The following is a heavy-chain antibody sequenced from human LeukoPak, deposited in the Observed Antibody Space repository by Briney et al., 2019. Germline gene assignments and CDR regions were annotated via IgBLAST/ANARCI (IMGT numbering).Heavy chain of an antibody. CDR3: AREAPPGSSNSCSIEP. CDR2: INHSGST. D-gene: IGHD2-2*01. J-gene: IGHJ5*02. Sequence: SETLSLTCAVYGGSFSGYYWSWIRQPPGKGLEWIGEINHSGSTNYNPSLKSRVTISVDTSKNQFSLKLSSVTAADTAVYYCAREAPPGSSNSCSIEPWGQGTLVNVSS. V-gene: IGHV4-34*01. CDR1: GGSFSGYY.